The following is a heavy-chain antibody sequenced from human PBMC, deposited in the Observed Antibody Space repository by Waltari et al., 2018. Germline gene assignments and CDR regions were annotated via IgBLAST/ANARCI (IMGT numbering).Heavy chain of an antibody. D-gene: IGHD1-26*01. V-gene: IGHV4-39*07. CDR3: ARGVRLGVMGATLDAFDI. J-gene: IGHJ3*02. CDR2: IYYSGST. Sequence: QLQLQESGPGLVKPSETLSLTCTVSGGSISRSSYYWGWISQPPGKGLEWIGSIYYSGSTYYNPSLKSRVTISVDTSKNQFSLKLSSVTAADTAVYYCARGVRLGVMGATLDAFDIWGQGTMVTVSS. CDR1: GGSISRSSYY.